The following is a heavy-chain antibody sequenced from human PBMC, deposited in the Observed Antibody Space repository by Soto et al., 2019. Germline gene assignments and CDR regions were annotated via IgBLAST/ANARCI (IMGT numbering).Heavy chain of an antibody. Sequence: PGESLKISCKGSGYSFAGYWITWVRQKPGKGLEWMGRIDPSDSQTHYSPSFRGHVTISVTKSITTVFLQWSSLRASDTAMYYCARQIYDSDSGPNFQYYFDSWGQGTTVTVSS. CDR1: GYSFAGYW. CDR3: ARQIYDSDSGPNFQYYFDS. V-gene: IGHV5-10-1*01. D-gene: IGHD5-12*01. CDR2: IDPSDSQT. J-gene: IGHJ4*02.